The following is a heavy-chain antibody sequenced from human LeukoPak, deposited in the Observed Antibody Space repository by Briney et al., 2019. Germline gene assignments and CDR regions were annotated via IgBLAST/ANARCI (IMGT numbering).Heavy chain of an antibody. CDR2: ISSSSSYI. J-gene: IGHJ6*02. CDR1: GFTFSSYS. V-gene: IGHV3-21*01. Sequence: GGSLRLSCAASGFTFSSYSMNWVRQAPGKGLEWVSSISSSSSYIYYADSVKGRFTISRDNAKNSLYLQMNSLRAEDTAVYYCASFSPCYYYGMDVWGQGTTVTVSS. CDR3: ASFSPCYYYGMDV.